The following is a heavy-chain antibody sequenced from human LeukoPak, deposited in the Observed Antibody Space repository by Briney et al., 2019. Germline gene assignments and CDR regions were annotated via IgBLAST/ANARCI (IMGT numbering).Heavy chain of an antibody. Sequence: GRSLRLSCATSGFTFRSHAMHWVRRSPGKGLEWVAQIWYDGSNKYYAASVKGRFSVSRDNSKNTLYLQMNSLRVEDTAVYYCARDGQCLAAYAMDVWGQGTTITVSS. J-gene: IGHJ6*02. D-gene: IGHD6-19*01. V-gene: IGHV3-33*01. CDR3: ARDGQCLAAYAMDV. CDR2: IWYDGSNK. CDR1: GFTFRSHA.